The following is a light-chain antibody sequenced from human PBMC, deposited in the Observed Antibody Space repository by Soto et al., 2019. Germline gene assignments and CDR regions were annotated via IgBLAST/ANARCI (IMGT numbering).Light chain of an antibody. CDR3: QQYGSSPPT. J-gene: IGKJ3*01. Sequence: EIVLTQSTGTLSLSPGERATLSCRASQSVSSSYLAWYQQKPGQAPRLLIYGASSRATGIPDRFSGSGSGTDFTLTISSLEPEDLAVYYCQQYGSSPPTFGPGTKVDI. CDR2: GAS. CDR1: QSVSSSY. V-gene: IGKV3-20*01.